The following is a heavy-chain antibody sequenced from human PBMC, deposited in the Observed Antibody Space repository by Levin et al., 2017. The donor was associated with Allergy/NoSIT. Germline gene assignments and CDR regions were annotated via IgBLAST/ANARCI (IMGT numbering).Heavy chain of an antibody. CDR1: GYIFTNYG. D-gene: IGHD3-22*01. Sequence: PGESLKISCKTSGYIFTNYGISWVRQAPGQGLEWMGWISAYSGDTNFAQNVEGRVTLTTDTSTSTAYMELRSLRSDDTAVYYCARDRFSSGYHFDYWGQGTLVTVSS. V-gene: IGHV1-18*01. J-gene: IGHJ4*02. CDR2: ISAYSGDT. CDR3: ARDRFSSGYHFDY.